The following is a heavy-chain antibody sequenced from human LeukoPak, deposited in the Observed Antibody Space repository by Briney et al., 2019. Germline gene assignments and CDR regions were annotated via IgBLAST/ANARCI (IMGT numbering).Heavy chain of an antibody. CDR3: ARGYSGYDSLYFDY. CDR2: ISAYNGNT. Sequence: ASVKVSCKASGYTFTSYYMHWVRQAPGQRLEWMGWISAYNGNTNYAQKLQGRVTMTTDTSTSTAYVELRSLRSDDTAVYYCARGYSGYDSLYFDYWGQGTLVTVSS. J-gene: IGHJ4*02. V-gene: IGHV1-18*04. D-gene: IGHD5-12*01. CDR1: GYTFTSYY.